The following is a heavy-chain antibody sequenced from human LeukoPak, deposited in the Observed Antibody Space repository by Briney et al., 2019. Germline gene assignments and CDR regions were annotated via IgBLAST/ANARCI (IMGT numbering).Heavy chain of an antibody. CDR3: ATLGNAYLRYFDWLFGY. CDR2: INPNSGGT. D-gene: IGHD3-9*01. V-gene: IGHV1-2*02. CDR1: GYTFTGYY. J-gene: IGHJ4*02. Sequence: GASVKVSCKASGYTFTGYYMRWVRQAPGQGLEWMGWINPNSGGTNYAQKFQGRVTMTRDTSISTAYMELSRLRSDDTAVYCCATLGNAYLRYFDWLFGYWGQGTLVTVSS.